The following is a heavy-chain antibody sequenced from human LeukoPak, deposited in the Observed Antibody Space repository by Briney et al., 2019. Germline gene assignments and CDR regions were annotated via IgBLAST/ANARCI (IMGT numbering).Heavy chain of an antibody. CDR1: GFTFSSYA. CDR2: ISYDGSNK. V-gene: IGHV3-30-3*01. Sequence: PGGSLRVSCAASGFTFSSYAMHWVRQAPGKGLEWVAVISYDGSNKYYADSVKGRFTISRDNSKNTLYLQMNSLRAEDTAVYYCARGGNQWLVSRVGAFDIWGQGTMVTVSS. J-gene: IGHJ3*02. CDR3: ARGGNQWLVSRVGAFDI. D-gene: IGHD6-19*01.